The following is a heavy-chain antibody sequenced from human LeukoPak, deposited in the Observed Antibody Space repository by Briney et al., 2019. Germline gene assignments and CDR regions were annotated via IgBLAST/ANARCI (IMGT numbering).Heavy chain of an antibody. Sequence: ASVKVSCKASGYTFTSYDINWVRQATGQGLEWMGWMNPNSGNTGYAQKFQGRVTMTRNTSISTAYMELSSLRAEDTAVYYCAKDRRALYSIAAAGTFDYWGQGTLVTVSS. CDR3: AKDRRALYSIAAAGTFDY. CDR2: MNPNSGNT. V-gene: IGHV1-8*01. D-gene: IGHD6-13*01. J-gene: IGHJ4*02. CDR1: GYTFTSYD.